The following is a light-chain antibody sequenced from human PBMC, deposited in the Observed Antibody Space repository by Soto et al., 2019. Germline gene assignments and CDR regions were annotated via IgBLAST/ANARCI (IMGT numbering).Light chain of an antibody. Sequence: EIVLTQSPGTLSLSPGERATLSCRASQTVSSTYLGWYQQKPGQAPRLLIYGASSRATGIPDRFSGSGSGTDFTLTISRLEPEDFAVYYCQQYDISPFTFGQGTRLEIK. J-gene: IGKJ2*01. CDR2: GAS. V-gene: IGKV3-20*01. CDR1: QTVSSTY. CDR3: QQYDISPFT.